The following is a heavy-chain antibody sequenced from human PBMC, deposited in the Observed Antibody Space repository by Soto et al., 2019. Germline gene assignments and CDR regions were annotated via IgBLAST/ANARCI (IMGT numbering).Heavy chain of an antibody. CDR2: TYYRSKWNS. CDR1: GDSVSRTSVA. V-gene: IGHV6-1*01. J-gene: IGHJ4*02. CDR3: VRGQFSAFDC. Sequence: QVQLHQSGPGLVKPSQTLSLTCAISGDSVSRTSVAWNWIRQSPSRGLGWLGRTYYRSKWNSAYAVSVRGRITINPDTSKSQFSLQRNSVTPEDTAVYYCVRGQFSAFDCWGQGTLVTVSS.